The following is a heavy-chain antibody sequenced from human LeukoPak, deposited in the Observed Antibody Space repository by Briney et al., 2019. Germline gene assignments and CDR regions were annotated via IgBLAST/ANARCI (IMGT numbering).Heavy chain of an antibody. J-gene: IGHJ6*02. D-gene: IGHD3-10*01. CDR3: ARRLPYYYGSGSMDV. CDR1: AGSISSSSYY. V-gene: IGHV4-39*01. CDR2: IYYSRTT. Sequence: SQTRSLTCTVSAGSISSSSYYWGWIRQPPGKGLEWIGSIYYSRTTYYNPSLKTPVTISVDTSKNQFSLKLSSVTAADTAVYYCARRLPYYYGSGSMDVWGQGTTVTVSS.